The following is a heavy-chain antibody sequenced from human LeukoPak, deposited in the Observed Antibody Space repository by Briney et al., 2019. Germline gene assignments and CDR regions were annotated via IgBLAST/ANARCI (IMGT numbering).Heavy chain of an antibody. J-gene: IGHJ5*02. CDR1: GGSISSSSYY. D-gene: IGHD3-10*01. V-gene: IGHV4-39*07. CDR2: IYYSGST. CDR3: ARGGYYGSGNDFRFDP. Sequence: SETLSLTCTVSGGSISSSSYYWGWIRQPPGKGLEWIGSIYYSGSTNYNPSLKSRVTISVETSKNQFSLKLKSVTAADTAVYYCARGGYYGSGNDFRFDPWGQGTLVTVSS.